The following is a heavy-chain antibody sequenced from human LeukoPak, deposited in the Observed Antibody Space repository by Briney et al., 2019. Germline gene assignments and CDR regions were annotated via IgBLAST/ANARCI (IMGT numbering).Heavy chain of an antibody. CDR1: GFTFSSST. Sequence: PGGSLRLSCAASGFTFSSSTMNWVRQAPGKGLEWVSSISGSSNYIYYADSVKGRFTISRDNAKNSLYLQMNSLRAEDTAVYYCARAGYYDSSGYPDYWGQGTLVTVSS. V-gene: IGHV3-21*01. CDR3: ARAGYYDSSGYPDY. D-gene: IGHD3-22*01. J-gene: IGHJ4*02. CDR2: ISGSSNYI.